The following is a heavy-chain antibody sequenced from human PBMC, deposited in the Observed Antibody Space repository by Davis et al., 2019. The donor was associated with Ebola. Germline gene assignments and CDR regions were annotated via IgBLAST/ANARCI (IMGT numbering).Heavy chain of an antibody. D-gene: IGHD5-18*01. Sequence: PGGSLRLSCAASGISLSNSIMHWVRQAPGKGLEWVVSISFDGSKYYVDSVKGRFTTSMDNFRNTLYLQMDSLRDEDTALYYCVREGYSSGIAPAFDVWGQGTMVTVSS. CDR1: GISLSNSI. CDR3: VREGYSSGIAPAFDV. V-gene: IGHV3-30-3*01. J-gene: IGHJ3*01. CDR2: ISFDGSK.